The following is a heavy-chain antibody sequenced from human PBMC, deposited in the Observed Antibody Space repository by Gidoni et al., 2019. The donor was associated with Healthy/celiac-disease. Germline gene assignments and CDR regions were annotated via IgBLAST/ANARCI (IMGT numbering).Heavy chain of an antibody. Sequence: QVQLQQWGAGLLKPSETLALTCAADGGSFSGYYWSWIRQPPGKGLEWIGEINHSGSTNYNPSLKSRVTISVDTSKNQFSLKLSSVTAADTAVYYCAREGSIAARRWFDPWGQGTLVTVSS. V-gene: IGHV4-34*01. J-gene: IGHJ5*02. CDR3: AREGSIAARRWFDP. CDR1: GGSFSGYY. D-gene: IGHD6-6*01. CDR2: INHSGST.